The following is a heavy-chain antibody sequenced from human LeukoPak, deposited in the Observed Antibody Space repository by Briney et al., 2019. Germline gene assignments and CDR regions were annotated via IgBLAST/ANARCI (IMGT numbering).Heavy chain of an antibody. V-gene: IGHV4-59*01. Sequence: SETLSLTCTVSGGSISSYYWSWIRQPPGKGLEWIGYIYYSGSTNYNPSLKSRVTISVDTSKNQFSLKLSSVTAADTAVYYCAGGGGYYYGSGSYYHLDYWGQGTLVTVSS. CDR3: AGGGGYYYGSGSYYHLDY. J-gene: IGHJ4*02. CDR2: IYYSGST. CDR1: GGSISSYY. D-gene: IGHD3-10*01.